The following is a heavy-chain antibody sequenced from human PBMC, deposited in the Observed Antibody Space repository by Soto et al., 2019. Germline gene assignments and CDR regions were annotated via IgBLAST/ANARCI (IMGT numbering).Heavy chain of an antibody. D-gene: IGHD2-2*02. V-gene: IGHV3-74*01. Sequence: LRLSCAASGFTFSNYWMHWVRQVPGKGLVWVSRTNSDGSSKSYADSVKGRFTISRDNAKNTVFLQMDSLRAADTAVYYCASYTYKFRSFDYWGQGNLVTVSS. J-gene: IGHJ4*02. CDR1: GFTFSNYW. CDR3: ASYTYKFRSFDY. CDR2: TNSDGSSK.